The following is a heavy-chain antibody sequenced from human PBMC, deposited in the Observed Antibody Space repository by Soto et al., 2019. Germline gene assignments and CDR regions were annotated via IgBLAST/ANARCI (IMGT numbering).Heavy chain of an antibody. V-gene: IGHV6-1*01. D-gene: IGHD1-1*01. CDR3: ARGSWDDVTGHYYMDV. J-gene: IGHJ6*03. CDR2: TYYRSKWYN. CDR1: GDSVSSNSAG. Sequence: SETLSLTCDISGDSVSSNSAGLNWIRQTPSRGLEWLGRTYYRSKWYNNYALSVKSRVTVNPDTAKNQFSLQLNSVTPEDTAVYYCARGSWDDVTGHYYMDVWGKGTTVTVSS.